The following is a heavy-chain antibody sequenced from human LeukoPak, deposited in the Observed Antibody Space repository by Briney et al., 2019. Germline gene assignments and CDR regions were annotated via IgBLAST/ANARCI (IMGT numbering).Heavy chain of an antibody. CDR3: ARPRGYSYNYFDH. J-gene: IGHJ4*02. CDR2: IYTSGST. CDR1: GGSISSYY. Sequence: PSETLSLTCTVSGGSISSYYWSWIQQPAGRGLQWIGRIYTSGSTNYNPSLKSRVTMSVDTSKNQFSLKLSSVTAADTAVYYCARPRGYSYNYFDHWGQGTLVTVSS. D-gene: IGHD5-18*01. V-gene: IGHV4-4*07.